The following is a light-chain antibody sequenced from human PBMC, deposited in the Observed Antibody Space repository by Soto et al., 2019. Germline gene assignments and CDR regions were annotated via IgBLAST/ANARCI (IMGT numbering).Light chain of an antibody. CDR3: QEYNSFSRWT. J-gene: IGKJ1*01. CDR2: KAS. Sequence: DIQITQSPSTLSASVGDRVAITCRTSQSVSAWLAWYQQKPGKAPKLLIYKASTLESGVPSRFSGSGTETEFTLTISSLQPDDFATYYCQEYNSFSRWTFGQGTKVDIK. CDR1: QSVSAW. V-gene: IGKV1-5*03.